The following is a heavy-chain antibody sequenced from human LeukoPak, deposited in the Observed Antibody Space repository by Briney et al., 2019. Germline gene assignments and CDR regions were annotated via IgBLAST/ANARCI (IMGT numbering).Heavy chain of an antibody. D-gene: IGHD3-22*01. Sequence: PGGSLRLSCAASGFTFSTYAMTWVRQAPGKGLEWVSGTSGSGGSTYYADSMKGRFTISRDNSKNTLYLQMNSLRAEDTAVYYCAKPRSDYYYSAFDYWGQGTLVTVSS. J-gene: IGHJ4*02. CDR1: GFTFSTYA. V-gene: IGHV3-23*01. CDR2: TSGSGGST. CDR3: AKPRSDYYYSAFDY.